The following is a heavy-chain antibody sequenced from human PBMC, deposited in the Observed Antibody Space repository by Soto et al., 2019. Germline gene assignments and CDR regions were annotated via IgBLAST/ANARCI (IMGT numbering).Heavy chain of an antibody. CDR2: IWYDGSNK. Sequence: GGSLRLSCAASGFTFSSYGMHWVRQAPGKGLEWVAVIWYDGSNKYYADSVKGRFTISRDNSKNTLYLQMNSLRAEDTAVYYCAREGDDSSGYYYFDYWGQGTLVTVSS. J-gene: IGHJ4*02. CDR1: GFTFSSYG. CDR3: AREGDDSSGYYYFDY. V-gene: IGHV3-33*01. D-gene: IGHD3-22*01.